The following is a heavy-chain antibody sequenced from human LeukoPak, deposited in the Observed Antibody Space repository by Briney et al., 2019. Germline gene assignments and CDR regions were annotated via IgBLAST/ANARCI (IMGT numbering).Heavy chain of an antibody. V-gene: IGHV3-30-3*01. CDR2: ISNDGSNK. CDR1: GFTFSSYA. Sequence: GGSLRLSCAASGFTFSSYAVHWVRQAPGKGLEWVAVISNDGSNKYYADSVKGRFTISRDNSKNTLYLQMNSLRSEDTAVYYCARGRGGDGYNWLCYFDYWGQGTLVTVSS. D-gene: IGHD5-24*01. J-gene: IGHJ4*02. CDR3: ARGRGGDGYNWLCYFDY.